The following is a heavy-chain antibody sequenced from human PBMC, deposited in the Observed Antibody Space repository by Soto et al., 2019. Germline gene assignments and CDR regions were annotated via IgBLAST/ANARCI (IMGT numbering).Heavy chain of an antibody. Sequence: PSETLSLTCAVYGGSFSGYSWSWIRQPPGKGLEWIGEINHRGSTNYNPSLKSRVTISVDTSKNQFSLKLSSVTAADTAVYYCARGGYCSGGSCYSGYFQDWGQGTLVTVSS. CDR1: GGSFSGYS. J-gene: IGHJ1*01. D-gene: IGHD2-15*01. V-gene: IGHV4-34*01. CDR3: ARGGYCSGGSCYSGYFQD. CDR2: INHRGST.